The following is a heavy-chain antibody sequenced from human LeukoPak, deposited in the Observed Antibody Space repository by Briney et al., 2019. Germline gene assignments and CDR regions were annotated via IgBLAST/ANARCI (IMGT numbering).Heavy chain of an antibody. V-gene: IGHV1-24*01. J-gene: IGHJ4*02. D-gene: IGHD2-15*01. CDR3: ATLPRGYCSGGSCYIFDY. Sequence: ASVKVSCKVSGYTLTELSMHWVRQAPGKGLEWMGGFDPEDGETIYAQKFQGRVTMTEDTSTDTAYMELSSLRSEDTAVYYCATLPRGYCSGGSCYIFDYWGQGTLVTASS. CDR1: GYTLTELS. CDR2: FDPEDGET.